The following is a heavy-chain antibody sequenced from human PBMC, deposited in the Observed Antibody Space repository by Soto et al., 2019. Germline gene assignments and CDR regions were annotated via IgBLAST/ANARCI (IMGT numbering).Heavy chain of an antibody. CDR3: AKNLAFDYYASGNYFYFDN. V-gene: IGHV3-23*01. CDR2: ITSSGGTT. J-gene: IGHJ4*02. CDR1: GFTFNDYP. D-gene: IGHD3-10*01. Sequence: GGSLRLSCAASGFTFNDYPMSWVRQAPGKGLEWVSAITSSGGTTFYADSVRGRVTISRDNSKNTVYLQMNSLRAEDTAVYYCAKNLAFDYYASGNYFYFDNWGQGTLVTVSS.